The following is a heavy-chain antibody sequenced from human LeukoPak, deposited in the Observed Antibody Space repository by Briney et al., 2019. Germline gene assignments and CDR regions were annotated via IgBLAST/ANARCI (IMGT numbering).Heavy chain of an antibody. Sequence: SGGSLRLSCAASGFTFSTYAMSWVRQAPGKGLEWVSAITGSGDSTYYADSVRGRFTISRDNSKNTLYLQMNSLRAEDTAVYYCAKDRRAGSYDYWGQGTLVTVSS. V-gene: IGHV3-23*01. CDR3: AKDRRAGSYDY. CDR1: GFTFSTYA. CDR2: ITGSGDST. D-gene: IGHD3-10*01. J-gene: IGHJ4*02.